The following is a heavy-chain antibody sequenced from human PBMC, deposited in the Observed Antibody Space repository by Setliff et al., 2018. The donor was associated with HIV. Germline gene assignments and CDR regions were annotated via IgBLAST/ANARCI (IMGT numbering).Heavy chain of an antibody. D-gene: IGHD2-8*01. CDR2: IIPITGTI. Sequence: SVKVSCKASGGTFSSYAIVWVRQAPGQGLEWMGGIIPITGTIHFAQKFQDRITVTKDESTGTVYMELSSLRAEDTAVYYCARKAGYCPHGGCWSPLDYWGQGTLVTVSS. V-gene: IGHV1-69*05. CDR1: GGTFSSYA. CDR3: ARKAGYCPHGGCWSPLDY. J-gene: IGHJ4*02.